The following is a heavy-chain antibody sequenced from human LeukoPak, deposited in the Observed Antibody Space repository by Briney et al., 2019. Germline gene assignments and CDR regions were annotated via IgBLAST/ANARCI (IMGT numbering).Heavy chain of an antibody. Sequence: PGGSLRLSCAASGFTFSSYWMRWVRQAPGKGLEWVANIKQDGSEKYYVDSVKGRFTISRDNAKNTLYLQMNRLRAEDTAVYYCDRDHYQLLRDYWGQGTLVTVSS. D-gene: IGHD2-2*01. CDR1: GFTFSSYW. J-gene: IGHJ4*02. CDR3: DRDHYQLLRDY. CDR2: IKQDGSEK. V-gene: IGHV3-7*01.